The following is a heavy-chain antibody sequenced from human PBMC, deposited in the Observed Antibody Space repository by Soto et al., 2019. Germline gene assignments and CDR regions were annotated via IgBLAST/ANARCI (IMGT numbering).Heavy chain of an antibody. CDR3: ASSGTTYYSGWFVP. J-gene: IGHJ5*02. Sequence: SETLSLTCTVSGGSISGYYWSWIRQSPGKGLEWIGCVFYSGTTNYNPSLRSRATMSVDTSKNQFSLNLNSVTAADSAVYYCASSGTTYYSGWFVPWGQGTLVTVFS. D-gene: IGHD4-4*01. CDR2: VFYSGTT. V-gene: IGHV4-59*01. CDR1: GGSISGYY.